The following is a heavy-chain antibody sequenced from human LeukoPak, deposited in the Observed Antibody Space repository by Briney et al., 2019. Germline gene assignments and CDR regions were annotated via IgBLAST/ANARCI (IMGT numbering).Heavy chain of an antibody. J-gene: IGHJ4*02. CDR3: TTVWAVVPAAIQVGIFDY. V-gene: IGHV3-15*01. Sequence: GGSLRLSCAASGFTFSNAWMSWVRQAPGKGLEWVGRNKSKTDGGTTDYAAPVKGRFTISRDDSKNTLYLQMNSLKTEDTAVYYCTTVWAVVPAAIQVGIFDYWGQGTLVTVSS. CDR2: NKSKTDGGTT. D-gene: IGHD2-2*02. CDR1: GFTFSNAW.